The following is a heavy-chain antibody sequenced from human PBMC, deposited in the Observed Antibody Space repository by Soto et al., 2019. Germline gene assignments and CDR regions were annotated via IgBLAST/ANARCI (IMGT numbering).Heavy chain of an antibody. CDR2: ISGSGGST. D-gene: IGHD3-3*02. CDR1: GFTFKNYV. CDR3: AKAHLWSGDSTN. Sequence: GGSLRLSCAASGFTFKNYVMSWVRQAPGKGPEWVSAISGSGGSTYYADSVKGRFTISRDNSRNTLDLQMNSLRVEDTAVYYCAKAHLWSGDSTNCGQGTLVTGSS. V-gene: IGHV3-23*01. J-gene: IGHJ4*02.